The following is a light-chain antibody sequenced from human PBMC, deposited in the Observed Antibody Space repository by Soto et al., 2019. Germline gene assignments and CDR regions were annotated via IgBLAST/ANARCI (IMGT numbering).Light chain of an antibody. CDR1: QSISSN. V-gene: IGKV3-15*01. Sequence: EIVMTQSPATLSVSPGERATLSCRASQSISSNLAWYQQKPGQAPRLLIYSASTRATGIPARFSGSGSGTEFTLHISSLQSEHFEVYYCQQCNNWPRTFGRATKLEIQ. J-gene: IGKJ2*01. CDR2: SAS. CDR3: QQCNNWPRT.